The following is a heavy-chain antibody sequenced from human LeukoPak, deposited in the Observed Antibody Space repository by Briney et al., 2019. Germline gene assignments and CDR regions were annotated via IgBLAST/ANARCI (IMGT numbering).Heavy chain of an antibody. Sequence: SETLSLTRTVSGGSISSGDYYWSWIRQPPGKGLEWIGYIYYSGSTYYNPSLKSRVTISVDTSKNQFSLKLSSVTAADTAVYYCARDRAKANYDFWSGYLVGMCMDVWGKGTTVTVSS. CDR3: ARDRAKANYDFWSGYLVGMCMDV. CDR1: GGSISSGDYY. V-gene: IGHV4-30-4*08. J-gene: IGHJ6*03. D-gene: IGHD3-3*01. CDR2: IYYSGST.